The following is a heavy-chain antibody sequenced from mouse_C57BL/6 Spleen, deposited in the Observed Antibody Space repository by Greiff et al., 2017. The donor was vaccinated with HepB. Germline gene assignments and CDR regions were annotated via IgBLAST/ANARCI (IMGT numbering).Heavy chain of an antibody. J-gene: IGHJ4*01. D-gene: IGHD1-1*01. Sequence: VKLMESGAELVKPGASVKISCKASGYAFSSYWMNWVKQRPGKGLEWIGQIYPGDGDTNYNGKFKGKATLTADKSSSTAYMQLSSLTSEDSAVYFCARPGGSSLYYAMDYWGQGTSVTVSS. V-gene: IGHV1-80*01. CDR3: ARPGGSSLYYAMDY. CDR2: IYPGDGDT. CDR1: GYAFSSYW.